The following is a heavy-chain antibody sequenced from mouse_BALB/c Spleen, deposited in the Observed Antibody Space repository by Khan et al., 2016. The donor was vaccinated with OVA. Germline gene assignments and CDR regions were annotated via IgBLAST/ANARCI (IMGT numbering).Heavy chain of an antibody. V-gene: IGHV3-1*02. CDR1: GYSITSGYG. CDR3: ARTARIKY. CDR2: ISYSGST. Sequence: EVQLVESGPGLVKPSQSLSLTCTVTGYSITSGYGWNWIRQFPGNKLEWMGYISYSGSTHYNPSLKSRISITRDTSTNQFFLQLNSVTTEDTATYYCARTARIKYWGQGTTLTVSA. J-gene: IGHJ2*01. D-gene: IGHD3-3*01.